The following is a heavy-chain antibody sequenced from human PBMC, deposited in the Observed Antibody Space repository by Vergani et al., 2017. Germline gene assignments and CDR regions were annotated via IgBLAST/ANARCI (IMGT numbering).Heavy chain of an antibody. Sequence: QGQLAQSGAEVKKPGSSVKVSCKASGGTFSSNSISWVRQAPGQGLAWMGRIIPIFGTTSYAQKFQGRVTILADESTSTAYMELISLRSEDTAVYYCARSSSYYSYYFDIWRRGTLVNVCS. CDR3: ARSSSYYSYYFDI. V-gene: IGHV1-69*13. J-gene: IGHJ4*02. D-gene: IGHD3-22*01. CDR1: GGTFSSNS. CDR2: IIPIFGTT.